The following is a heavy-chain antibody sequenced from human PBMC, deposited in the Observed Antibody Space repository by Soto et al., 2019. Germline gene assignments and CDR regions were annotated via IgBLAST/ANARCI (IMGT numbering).Heavy chain of an antibody. CDR2: ISSSSSTI. J-gene: IGHJ6*02. CDR3: YSRSTNYDPSLKGRVTISVDTSKNQFSLKLSSLTAADTAVYYCARDHYWSYCGYDFADYYYGMDV. D-gene: IGHD4-4*01. Sequence: GGSLRLSCAASGFTFSSYSMNWVRQAPGKGLEWVSYISSSSSTIYYADSVKGRFTISRDNAKNSLYLQMNSLRAEDTAVYYYYSRSTNYDPSLKGRVTISVDTSKNQFSLKLSSLTAADTAVYYCARDHYWSYCGYDFADYYYGMDVWGQRTTVTVSS. V-gene: IGHV3-48*01. CDR1: GFTFSSYS.